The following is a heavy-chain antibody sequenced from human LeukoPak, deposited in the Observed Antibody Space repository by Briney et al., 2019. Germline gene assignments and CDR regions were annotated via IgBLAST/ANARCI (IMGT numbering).Heavy chain of an antibody. CDR1: RYTFSSYS. CDR2: ISVGSNYI. J-gene: IGHJ4*02. D-gene: IGHD3-22*01. V-gene: IGHV3-21*01. Sequence: GGSLRLSCAASRYTFSSYSINWVRQAPGKGLEWVSSISVGSNYIYYADSVRGRFSISRDDARNSLYLQMDSLRGDDTAVYYRARLRRNSDRSGYYYYYDYWGQGTLVTVSS. CDR3: ARLRRNSDRSGYYYYYDY.